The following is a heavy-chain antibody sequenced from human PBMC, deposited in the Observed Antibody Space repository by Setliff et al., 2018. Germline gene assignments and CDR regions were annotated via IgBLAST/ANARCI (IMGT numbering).Heavy chain of an antibody. J-gene: IGHJ3*02. Sequence: GGSLRLSCAASGFTFDDYGMSWVRQAPGKGLEWVGNIKEDGSEEYSVDSVKGRFTISRDNAMNSLYLQMNSLRAEDTAVYYCAREGDYYGSGSYRPDAFDIWGQGTMVT. CDR3: AREGDYYGSGSYRPDAFDI. CDR2: IKEDGSEE. D-gene: IGHD3-10*01. V-gene: IGHV3-7*01. CDR1: GFTFDDYG.